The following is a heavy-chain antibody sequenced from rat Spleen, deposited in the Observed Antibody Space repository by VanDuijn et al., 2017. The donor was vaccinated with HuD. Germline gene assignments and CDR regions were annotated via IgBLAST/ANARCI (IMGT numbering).Heavy chain of an antibody. D-gene: IGHD1-7*01. CDR3: ARYGGLRNWFPY. Sequence: EVHMVESGGDLVQPGRSMKLSCAASGFTFSDYYMAWVRQAPKKGLEWVASIDYGGSSTHYGDSVKGRFTISRDNAKSTQYLQMDSLRSEDTATYYCARYGGLRNWFPYWGQGTLVTVSS. CDR2: IDYGGSST. V-gene: IGHV5-22*01. CDR1: GFTFSDYY. J-gene: IGHJ3*01.